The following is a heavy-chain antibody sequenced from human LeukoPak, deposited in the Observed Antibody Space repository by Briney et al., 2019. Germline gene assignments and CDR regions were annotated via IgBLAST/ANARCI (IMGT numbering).Heavy chain of an antibody. D-gene: IGHD6-13*01. CDR1: GFTFSSYW. CDR2: IKYDGSEE. CDR3: ARDIEAAGLFLDY. Sequence: PGGSLRLSCAASGFTFSSYWMTWVRQAPGKGLEWVANIKYDGSEEDYMDSVKGRFTISRDSAKNSLYLQMNSLRAEDTAVYYCARDIEAAGLFLDYWGQGTLVTVSS. V-gene: IGHV3-7*01. J-gene: IGHJ4*02.